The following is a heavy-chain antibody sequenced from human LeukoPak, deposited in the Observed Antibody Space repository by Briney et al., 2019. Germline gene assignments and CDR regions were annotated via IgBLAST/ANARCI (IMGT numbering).Heavy chain of an antibody. V-gene: IGHV3-21*01. CDR1: GFTFSSYS. CDR2: ISSSSYI. Sequence: GGSLRLSCAASGFTFSSYSMNWVRQAPGKGLEWVSSISSSSYIYYADSVKGRFTISRDNAKNSLYLQMNSLRAEDTAVYYCARDLSSSASDDYWGQGTLVTVSS. CDR3: ARDLSSSASDDY. D-gene: IGHD6-13*01. J-gene: IGHJ4*02.